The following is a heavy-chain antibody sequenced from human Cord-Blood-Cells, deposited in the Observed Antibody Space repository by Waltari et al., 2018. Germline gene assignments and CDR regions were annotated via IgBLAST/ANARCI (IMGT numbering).Heavy chain of an antibody. CDR1: GGSFSGYY. Sequence: QVQLQQWGAGLLKPSETLSLTCAVYGGSFSGYYCSWIRQPPGKGLEWIGEINHSGSTNYNPSLKSRVTISVDTSKNQFSLKLSSVTAADTAVYYCARVYSSSWYFDYWGQGTLVTVSS. J-gene: IGHJ4*02. CDR3: ARVYSSSWYFDY. D-gene: IGHD6-13*01. CDR2: INHSGST. V-gene: IGHV4-34*01.